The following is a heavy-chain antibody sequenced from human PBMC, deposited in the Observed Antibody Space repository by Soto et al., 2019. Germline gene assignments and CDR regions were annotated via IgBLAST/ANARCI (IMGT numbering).Heavy chain of an antibody. D-gene: IGHD4-17*01. CDR3: AREVETTVTTDYYYGMDV. CDR2: IYYSGST. J-gene: IGHJ6*02. CDR1: GGSISSSSYY. Sequence: SETLSLTCTVSGGSISSSSYYWGWIRQPPGKGLEWIGSIYYSGSTYYNPSLKSRVTISVDTSKNQFSLKLSSVTAADTAVFYFAREVETTVTTDYYYGMDVWGQGTTVTVSS. V-gene: IGHV4-39*02.